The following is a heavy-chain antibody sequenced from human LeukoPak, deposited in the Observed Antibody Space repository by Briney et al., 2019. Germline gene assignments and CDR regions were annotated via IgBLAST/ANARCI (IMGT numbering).Heavy chain of an antibody. CDR3: ARPGSSSWSDHYYFDY. CDR1: GYTFTSYY. V-gene: IGHV1-46*01. D-gene: IGHD6-13*01. J-gene: IGHJ4*02. CDR2: INPSGGST. Sequence: ASVKVSCKASGYTFTSYYMHWVRQAPGQGLEWMGIINPSGGSTSHAQKFQGRVTMTRDTSTSTVYMELSSLRSEDTAVYYCARPGSSSWSDHYYFDYWGQGTLVTVSS.